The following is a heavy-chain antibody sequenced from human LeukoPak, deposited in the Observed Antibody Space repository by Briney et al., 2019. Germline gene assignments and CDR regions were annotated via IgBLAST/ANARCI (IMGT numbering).Heavy chain of an antibody. J-gene: IGHJ4*02. CDR2: IHPADSDT. CDR3: AMGGRSCHYCFDY. V-gene: IGHV5-51*01. D-gene: IGHD6-13*01. Sequence: GESLKISCKGSGYSFTTYWIGWVRQMPGKGLEWMGIIHPADSDTTYSPSFQGQVTISADKSISTAYLQWSSQKASDTAMYYCAMGGRSCHYCFDYWGQGTLVTVSS. CDR1: GYSFTTYW.